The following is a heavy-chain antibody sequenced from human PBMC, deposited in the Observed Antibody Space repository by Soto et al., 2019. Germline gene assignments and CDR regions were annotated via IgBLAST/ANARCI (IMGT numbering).Heavy chain of an antibody. CDR3: ARDEVAVAGIGSNWFDP. J-gene: IGHJ5*02. CDR1: GYTFTGYY. CDR2: INPNSGGT. Sequence: QVQLVQSGAEVKKPGASVKVSCKASGYTFTGYYMHWVRQAPGQGREWMGWINPNSGGTNYAQKFQGRVTMTRDTSISTAYMEVSRLRSDDTAVYYCARDEVAVAGIGSNWFDPWGQGTLVTVSS. D-gene: IGHD6-19*01. V-gene: IGHV1-2*02.